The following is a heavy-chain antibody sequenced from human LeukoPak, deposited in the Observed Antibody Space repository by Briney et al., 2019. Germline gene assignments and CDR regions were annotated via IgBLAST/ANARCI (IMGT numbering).Heavy chain of an antibody. D-gene: IGHD3-16*01. V-gene: IGHV4-30-2*01. CDR2: IYHSGST. Sequence: PSETLSLTCTVSGGSISSSSYYWSWIRQPPGKGLEWIGYIYHSGSTYYNPSLKSRVTISVDRSKNQFSLKLSSVTAADTAVYYCARAGGPWFDPWGQGTLVTVSS. CDR3: ARAGGPWFDP. J-gene: IGHJ5*02. CDR1: GGSISSSSYY.